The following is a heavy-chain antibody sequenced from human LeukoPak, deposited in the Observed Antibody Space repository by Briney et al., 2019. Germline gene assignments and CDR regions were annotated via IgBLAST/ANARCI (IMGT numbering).Heavy chain of an antibody. J-gene: IGHJ3*02. CDR1: GFTVSSNY. CDR3: ARGSHDYGDYSAAFDI. Sequence: GGSLRLSCAASGFTVSSNYMSWVRQAPGKGLEWVSVIYSGGSTYYADSVKGRFTISRDNSKNTLYLQMNSLRAEDTAVYYCARGSHDYGDYSAAFDIWGQGTMVTVSS. V-gene: IGHV3-66*01. CDR2: IYSGGST. D-gene: IGHD4-17*01.